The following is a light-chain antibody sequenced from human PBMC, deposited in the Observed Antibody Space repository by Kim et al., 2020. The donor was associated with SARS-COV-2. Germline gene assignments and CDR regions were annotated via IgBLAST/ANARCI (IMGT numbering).Light chain of an antibody. CDR2: QTA. CDR3: QAWDDTSAV. J-gene: IGLJ3*02. V-gene: IGLV3-1*01. Sequence: SYELTQPPSVSLSPGQTASIACSGDKLGTKFVHWYQQKSGQSPALFIYQTARRPSGTPERFSGSLSGNTATLTIRGTQAMDEADYFCQAWDDTSAVFGGG. CDR1: KLGTKF.